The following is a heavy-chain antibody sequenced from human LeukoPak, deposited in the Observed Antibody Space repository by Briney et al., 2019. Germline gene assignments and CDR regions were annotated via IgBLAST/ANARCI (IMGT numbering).Heavy chain of an antibody. Sequence: PGGSLRLSCAASGITFSNYWMHWVPHAPAKGLVWVAGIGGGGRGGKWGDSVKCRFTISRDNAKNTLYLQMNSLRAEDTAVYYCAKGGGKVQDYWGQGTLVTVSS. CDR1: GITFSNYW. CDR2: IGGGGRGG. J-gene: IGHJ4*02. D-gene: IGHD4-23*01. V-gene: IGHV3-74*03. CDR3: AKGGGKVQDY.